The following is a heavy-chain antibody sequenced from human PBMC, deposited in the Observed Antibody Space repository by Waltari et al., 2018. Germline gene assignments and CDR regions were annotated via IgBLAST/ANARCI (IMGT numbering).Heavy chain of an antibody. Sequence: QVQLQESGPGLVKPSETLSLTCAVSGYSISSGYYWGWIRQPPGKGLEWIGNIYHSGSTHYNPSLKSRVTIAVDTSKNQFSLKRSSVTAADTAVYYCARRAAITAAGPTYYMDVWGKGTTVTVSS. CDR2: IYHSGST. D-gene: IGHD6-13*01. J-gene: IGHJ6*03. V-gene: IGHV4-38-2*01. CDR1: GYSISSGYY. CDR3: ARRAAITAAGPTYYMDV.